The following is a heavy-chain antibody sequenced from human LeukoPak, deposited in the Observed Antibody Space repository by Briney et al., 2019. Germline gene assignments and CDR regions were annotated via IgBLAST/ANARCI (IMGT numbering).Heavy chain of an antibody. J-gene: IGHJ5*02. Sequence: GASAKISCKASVYTFSGHYIHWVRQAPGQGLEWMGVMHPTGGSTNYAQRFEGRVTMTRDTSTSTVYMDLRSLTSEDTAVYYCARDDFDTAMVYNYFDPWGQGTLVTVSS. CDR2: MHPTGGST. CDR1: VYTFSGHY. D-gene: IGHD5-18*01. V-gene: IGHV1-46*01. CDR3: ARDDFDTAMVYNYFDP.